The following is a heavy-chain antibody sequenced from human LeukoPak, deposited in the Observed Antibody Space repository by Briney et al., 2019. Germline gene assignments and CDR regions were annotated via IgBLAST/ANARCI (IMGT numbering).Heavy chain of an antibody. J-gene: IGHJ4*02. CDR3: AKVGARSGSYDYFDY. CDR2: ISGSGGST. Sequence: PGGSLRLSCAASGFSFSSYAMSWVRHPPRKGLEGVSAISGSGGSTYYADSVKGRFTISRDNSKNTLYLQMNSLRAEDTAVYYCAKVGARSGSYDYFDYWGQGTLVTVSS. CDR1: GFSFSSYA. V-gene: IGHV3-23*01. D-gene: IGHD3-10*01.